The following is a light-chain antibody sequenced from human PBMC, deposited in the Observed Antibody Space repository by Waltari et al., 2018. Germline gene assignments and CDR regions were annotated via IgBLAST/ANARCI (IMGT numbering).Light chain of an antibody. CDR3: CSYVGSNIYWV. CDR1: SSDVGGYNY. V-gene: IGLV2-11*01. CDR2: DIN. Sequence: QSALTQPRSVSGSPGQSVTISCTGTSSDVGGYNYVSWYQQHPDKAPKLIIYDINKRPSGVPDRFSGSKSGNTASLTIPGLQAEDEADYYCCSYVGSNIYWVFGGGTKLTVL. J-gene: IGLJ3*02.